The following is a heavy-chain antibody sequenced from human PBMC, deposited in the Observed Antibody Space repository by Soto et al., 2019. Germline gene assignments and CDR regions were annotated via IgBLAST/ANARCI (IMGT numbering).Heavy chain of an antibody. D-gene: IGHD1-26*01. CDR1: GFTFSSYA. V-gene: IGHV3-23*01. CDR3: ARRGSGSYYDY. CDR2: ISGSGDST. J-gene: IGHJ4*02. Sequence: EVQLLESGGGLVQPGGSLRLSCAASGFTFSSYAMSWVRQAPGKGLEWVSVISGSGDSTYYADSVKGRFTISRDKSKNTLYLQMNTRRPEDTALYYCARRGSGSYYDYWGQGTLVTVSS.